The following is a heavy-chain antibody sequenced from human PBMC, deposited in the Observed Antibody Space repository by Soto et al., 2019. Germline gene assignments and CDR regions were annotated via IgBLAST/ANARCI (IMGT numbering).Heavy chain of an antibody. CDR1: GFTFSSYA. CDR2: ILYDGSNQ. V-gene: IGHV3-33*06. D-gene: IGHD6-13*01. Sequence: QVQLVESGGGVVQPGRSLRLSCAASGFTFSSYAMHWVRQAPGKGLEWVAAILYDGSNQYYADAVKGRFTISRDNSKNTLYLQMNSLRVEDTAVYYCAKEGRVGYSTRIFRRDNWSDPWGQGTPVTVSS. CDR3: AKEGRVGYSTRIFRRDNWSDP. J-gene: IGHJ5*02.